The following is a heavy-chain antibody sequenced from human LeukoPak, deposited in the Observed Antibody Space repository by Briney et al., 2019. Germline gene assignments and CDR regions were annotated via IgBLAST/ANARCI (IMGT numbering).Heavy chain of an antibody. CDR2: IFTSGIT. V-gene: IGHV4-4*07. D-gene: IGHD3-10*01. CDR1: GGSLSLYY. J-gene: IGHJ6*03. CDR3: ARESSGTYYNPLGYMDV. Sequence: SETLPLTCTVSGGSLSLYYWNWIRQPAGKGLEWIGRIFTSGITNHNPSLKSRVTMSVDTSKSQFSLNLSSVTAADTAVYYCARESSGTYYNPLGYMDVWGKGTTVTVSS.